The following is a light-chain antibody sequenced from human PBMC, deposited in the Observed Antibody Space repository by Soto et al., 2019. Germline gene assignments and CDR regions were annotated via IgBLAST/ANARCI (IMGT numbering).Light chain of an antibody. CDR1: SSDIGRYNL. CDR3: CSYAGSDYV. Sequence: QSALTQPASVSGSPGQSLSISCTGASSDIGRYNLVSWYQQHPGKAPKLMIFEVNKRPSGVSHRFSGSRSGNTASLTISGLQAEDEADYYSCSYAGSDYVFGTGTKVTVL. J-gene: IGLJ1*01. V-gene: IGLV2-23*02. CDR2: EVN.